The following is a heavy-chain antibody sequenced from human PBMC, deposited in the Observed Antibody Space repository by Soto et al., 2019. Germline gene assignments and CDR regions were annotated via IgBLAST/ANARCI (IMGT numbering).Heavy chain of an antibody. CDR1: GFTFSSYA. J-gene: IGHJ6*02. V-gene: IGHV3-30-3*01. D-gene: IGHD2-2*01. CDR3: ARDEGYCSSTSCYATHYYYYYGMDV. Sequence: LRLSCAASGFTFSSYAMHWVRQAPGKGLEWVAVISYDGSNKYYADSVKGRFTISRDNSKNTLYLQMNSLRAEDTAVYYCARDEGYCSSTSCYATHYYYYYGMDVWGQGTTVTVSS. CDR2: ISYDGSNK.